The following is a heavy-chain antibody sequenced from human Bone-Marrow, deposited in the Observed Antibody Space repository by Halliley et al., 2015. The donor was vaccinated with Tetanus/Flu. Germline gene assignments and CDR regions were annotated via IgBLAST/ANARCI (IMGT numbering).Heavy chain of an antibody. Sequence: TLSLTCIVSGDSMSSYYWSWIRQPPGKGLEWIGYIYYSGSTNYNPSLKSRVTISVDTSKNQFSLKLTSVTAADTAVYYCARQQLPNGAYFFDYWGQGTLVTFSS. V-gene: IGHV4-59*01. J-gene: IGHJ4*02. D-gene: IGHD6-13*01. CDR2: IYYSGST. CDR1: GDSMSSYY. CDR3: ARQQLPNGAYFFDY.